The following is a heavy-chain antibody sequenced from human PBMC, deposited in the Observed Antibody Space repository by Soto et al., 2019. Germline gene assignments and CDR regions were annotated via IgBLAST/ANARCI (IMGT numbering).Heavy chain of an antibody. Sequence: EVQLVESGGGLVQPGGSLRLSCATSGFTFSSYWMTWVRQAPGKGLEWVANIQQDGSEKDYVDSVKGRFTISRDNAKNSLYLQMNSLRAEDTAVYYCARVFNGGWFGDDPPLRGDAFDIWGPGTMVTVSS. CDR1: GFTFSSYW. CDR2: IQQDGSEK. J-gene: IGHJ3*02. CDR3: ARVFNGGWFGDDPPLRGDAFDI. D-gene: IGHD3-10*01. V-gene: IGHV3-7*01.